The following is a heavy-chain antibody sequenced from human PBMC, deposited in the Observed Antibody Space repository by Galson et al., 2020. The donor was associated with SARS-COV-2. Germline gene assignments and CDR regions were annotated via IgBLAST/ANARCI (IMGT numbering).Heavy chain of an antibody. D-gene: IGHD3-10*01. J-gene: IGHJ6*03. CDR3: AIRFGGLGYMDV. Sequence: GESLKISCAVSGFTFSNAWMIWVRQATGKGLEWAGRIQTRIDGETTDYAASVKGRFIISRDDLKNTLYLHMNGLKTEDTGVYYCAIRFGGLGYMDVWGKGTTVTVSS. CDR1: GFTFSNAW. V-gene: IGHV3-15*01. CDR2: IQTRIDGETT.